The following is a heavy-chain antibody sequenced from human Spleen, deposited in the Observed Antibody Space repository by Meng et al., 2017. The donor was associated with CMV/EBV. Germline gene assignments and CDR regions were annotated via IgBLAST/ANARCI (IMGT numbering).Heavy chain of an antibody. CDR1: GFTFTNYA. CDR3: ARVGEGSGSSGGMDV. CDR2: ISSSSSYI. V-gene: IGHV3-21*01. J-gene: IGHJ6*02. D-gene: IGHD3-10*01. Sequence: GGSLRLSCAASGFTFTNYAMSWVRQAPGKGLEWVSSISSSSSYIYYADSVKGRFTISRDNAKNSLFLQMNSLRVEDTAVYYCARVGEGSGSSGGMDVWGQGTTVTVSS.